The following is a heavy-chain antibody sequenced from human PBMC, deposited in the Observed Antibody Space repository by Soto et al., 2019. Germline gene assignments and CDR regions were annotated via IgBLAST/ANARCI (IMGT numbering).Heavy chain of an antibody. V-gene: IGHV1-69*08. Sequence: QVQPVQSGAEVKKPGSSVKVSCKASGGTFSSYTISWVRQAPGQGLEWMGRIIPILGIANYAQKFQGRVTITADKSTSTAYMELSSLRSEDTAGYYCARDENGDYVAWFDPWGQGTLVTVSS. CDR1: GGTFSSYT. J-gene: IGHJ5*02. CDR3: ARDENGDYVAWFDP. CDR2: IIPILGIA. D-gene: IGHD4-17*01.